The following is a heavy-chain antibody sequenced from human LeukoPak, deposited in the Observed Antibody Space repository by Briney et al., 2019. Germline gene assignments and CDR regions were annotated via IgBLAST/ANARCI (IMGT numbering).Heavy chain of an antibody. CDR3: ARLPYSGSYWGGHY. V-gene: IGHV1-18*01. J-gene: IGHJ4*02. CDR2: ISAYNGNT. CDR1: GYTFTSYG. D-gene: IGHD1-26*01. Sequence: VASVKVSCKASGYTFTSYGISWVRRAPGQGLEWMGWISAYNGNTNYAQKLQGRVTMTTDTSTSTAYMELRSLRSDDTAVYYCARLPYSGSYWGGHYWGQGTLVTASS.